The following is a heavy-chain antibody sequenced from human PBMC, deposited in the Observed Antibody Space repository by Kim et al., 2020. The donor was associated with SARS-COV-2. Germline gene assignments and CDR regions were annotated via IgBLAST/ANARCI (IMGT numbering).Heavy chain of an antibody. D-gene: IGHD3-10*01. Sequence: GSTNYTPSSKSRVTISVDTSKNQFSLKLSSVTAADTAVYYCARDGGYFDLWGRGTLVTVSS. V-gene: IGHV4-59*01. CDR2: GST. CDR3: ARDGGYFDL. J-gene: IGHJ2*01.